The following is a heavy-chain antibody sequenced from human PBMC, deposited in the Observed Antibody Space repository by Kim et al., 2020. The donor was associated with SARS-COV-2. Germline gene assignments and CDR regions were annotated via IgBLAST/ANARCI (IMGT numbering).Heavy chain of an antibody. J-gene: IGHJ4*02. CDR1: GFSLSTSGVG. D-gene: IGHD6-13*01. CDR2: IYWDDDK. V-gene: IGHV2-5*02. Sequence: SGPTLVNPTQTLTLTCTFSGFSLSTSGVGVGWIRQPPGKALEWLALIYWDDDKRYSPSLKSRLTITKDTSKNQVVLIMTNMDPVDTATYYCAHRRPLGGGSSFPFDYWGQGTLVNVSP. CDR3: AHRRPLGGGSSFPFDY.